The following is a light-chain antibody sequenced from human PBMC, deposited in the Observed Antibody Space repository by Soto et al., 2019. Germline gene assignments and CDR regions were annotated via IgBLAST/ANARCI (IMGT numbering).Light chain of an antibody. Sequence: DIQMTQSPSSLSASVGDRVTITCRASQTISTYLNWYQQKPGKAPKLLISAASSLQSGVPSRCSGSGSGTDFTGTISSLEPEGFATDFWPQSHSIPYIFGQGTKLQLK. CDR2: AAS. J-gene: IGKJ2*01. CDR3: PQSHSIPYI. V-gene: IGKV1-39*01. CDR1: QTISTY.